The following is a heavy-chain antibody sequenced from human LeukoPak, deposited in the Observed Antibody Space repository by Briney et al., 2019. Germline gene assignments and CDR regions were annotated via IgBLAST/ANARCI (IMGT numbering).Heavy chain of an antibody. CDR3: VGSIGEAAC. J-gene: IGHJ4*01. D-gene: IGHD6-19*01. Sequence: PGGSLRLSCAASGWSFNNWWRHWVGQAPGKGLEGVSRSDKDWNTKYADSVKGEYTISRDNAKNKLYLQMNSVRAYDTAVYYCVGSIGEAACWGHAALVTVSS. CDR2: SDKDWNT. CDR1: GWSFNNWW. V-gene: IGHV3-74*03.